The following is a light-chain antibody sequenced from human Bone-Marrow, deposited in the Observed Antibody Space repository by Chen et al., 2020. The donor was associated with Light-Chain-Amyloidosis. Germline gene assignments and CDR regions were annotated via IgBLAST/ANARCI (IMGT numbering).Light chain of an antibody. Sequence: SYELTQPPSVSVSPGQTARISCSGDDLPTKYAYWYQQKPGQAPVLVIHRDTERPSGISERFSGGRSGTPATLTIRGVQEEDEADYHCQSADSSGTYEVIFGGGTKLTVL. CDR3: QSADSSGTYEVI. CDR2: RDT. V-gene: IGLV3-25*03. CDR1: DLPTKY. J-gene: IGLJ2*01.